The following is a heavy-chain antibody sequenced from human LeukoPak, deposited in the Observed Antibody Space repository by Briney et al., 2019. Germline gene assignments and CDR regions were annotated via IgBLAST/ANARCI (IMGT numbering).Heavy chain of an antibody. CDR3: TTEEVEQQLVRAGETSDY. CDR1: GFTFSDYN. J-gene: IGHJ4*02. V-gene: IGHV3-30*03. CDR2: ISYDGSNK. Sequence: GGSLRLSCAASGFTFSDYNMRWIRQAPGKGLEWVAVISYDGSNKYYADSVKGRFTISRDNSKNTLYLQMNSLKTEDTAVYYCTTEEVEQQLVRAGETSDYWGQGTLVTVSS. D-gene: IGHD6-13*01.